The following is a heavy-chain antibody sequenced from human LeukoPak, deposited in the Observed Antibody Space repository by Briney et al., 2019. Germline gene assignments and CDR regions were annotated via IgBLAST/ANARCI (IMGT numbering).Heavy chain of an antibody. V-gene: IGHV1-69*05. CDR1: RGTFSSYA. CDR3: ASWWWTTVTAKD. Sequence: SVKVSCKASRGTFSSYAISWVRQAPGQGLEWMGGIIPIFGSANYAQKFQGRVTITTDESTSTASMELSSLSSEDTAVYYCASWWWTTVTAKDWGQGTLVTVSS. D-gene: IGHD4-17*01. J-gene: IGHJ4*02. CDR2: IIPIFGSA.